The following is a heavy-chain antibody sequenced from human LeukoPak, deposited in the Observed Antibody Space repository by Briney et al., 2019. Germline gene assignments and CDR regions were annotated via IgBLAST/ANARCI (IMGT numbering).Heavy chain of an antibody. CDR3: ARGTADHGYYYYYMDV. V-gene: IGHV3-48*03. J-gene: IGHJ6*03. CDR1: GFTFSTYE. CDR2: ISSSGYTI. D-gene: IGHD1-14*01. Sequence: PGGSLRLSCAASGFTFSTYEMNWVRQAPGKGLEWVSYISSSGYTIYYADSVKGRFTISRDNAKSSLFLQMNSLRAEDTAVYYCARGTADHGYYYYYMDVWGKGTTVTVSS.